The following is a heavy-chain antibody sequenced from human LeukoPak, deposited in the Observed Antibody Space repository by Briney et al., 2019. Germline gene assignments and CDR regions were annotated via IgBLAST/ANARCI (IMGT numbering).Heavy chain of an antibody. J-gene: IGHJ4*02. Sequence: SETLSLTCTVSGDSISSGGYYWSWIRQHPGRGLEWIGYIYYSAGTYYNPSLKSRVTISVDTSKNQFSLKLSSVTAADTAVYYCARAPLTHGNFDYWGQGTLVTVSS. CDR1: GDSISSGGYY. V-gene: IGHV4-31*03. CDR3: ARAPLTHGNFDY. CDR2: IYYSAGT. D-gene: IGHD1-14*01.